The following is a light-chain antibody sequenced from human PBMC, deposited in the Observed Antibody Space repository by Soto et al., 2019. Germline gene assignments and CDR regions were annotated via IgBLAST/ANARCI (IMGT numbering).Light chain of an antibody. V-gene: IGKV1-5*03. J-gene: IGKJ1*01. CDR2: KAS. Sequence: DIQMTQSPSTPSGSVLHRLTITCWASQTISSWLAWYQQKPGKAPKLLIYKASTLKSGVPSRFSGSGSGTEFTLTISSLQPDDFATYYCQHYNSYSEAVGQGTKVDIK. CDR1: QTISSW. CDR3: QHYNSYSEA.